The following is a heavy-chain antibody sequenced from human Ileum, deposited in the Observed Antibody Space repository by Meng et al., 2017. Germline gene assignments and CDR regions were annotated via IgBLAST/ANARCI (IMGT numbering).Heavy chain of an antibody. V-gene: IGHV3-33*08. CDR3: VRDWDRTSWPLDL. J-gene: IGHJ4*02. Sequence: GESLKISCAASGFTFRATGMHWVRQAPGKGLEWVARIWTDENDRQYADYVKGRFTISRDNSESTLYLQMNHLRSEDTAVYYCVRDWDRTSWPLDLWGQGTLVTVSS. D-gene: IGHD2-15*01. CDR1: GFTFRATG. CDR2: IWTDENDR.